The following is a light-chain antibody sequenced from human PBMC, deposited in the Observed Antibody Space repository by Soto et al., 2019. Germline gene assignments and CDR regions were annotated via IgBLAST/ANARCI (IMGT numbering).Light chain of an antibody. V-gene: IGKV3-11*01. Sequence: EIVLTQSPATPSLSAGERATLSCRTSQHVSTYLAWYQQKPGQAPRLLIYDASNRATGIPARFSGSGSGTDFTLSISSLEPEDFAVYYCQQRSTWPLTFGGGTKVEIK. CDR3: QQRSTWPLT. J-gene: IGKJ4*01. CDR1: QHVSTY. CDR2: DAS.